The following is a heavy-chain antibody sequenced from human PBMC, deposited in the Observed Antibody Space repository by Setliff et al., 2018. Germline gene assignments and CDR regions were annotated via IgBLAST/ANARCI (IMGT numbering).Heavy chain of an antibody. D-gene: IGHD3-22*01. Sequence: ASVKVSCKSSGYTFTSYPINWMRQAPGQGLEWMGWINTKTGKPTYAQAFTGRIVFSLDTSVSTAYLQISSLKADDTDVYYCARDTGFRCHEISGYYGGGFAYWGQGTPGTVSS. CDR2: INTKTGKP. CDR1: GYTFTSYP. CDR3: ARDTGFRCHEISGYYGGGFAY. J-gene: IGHJ4*02. V-gene: IGHV7-4-1*02.